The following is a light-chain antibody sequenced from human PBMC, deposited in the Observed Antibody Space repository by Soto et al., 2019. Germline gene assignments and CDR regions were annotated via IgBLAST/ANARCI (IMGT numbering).Light chain of an antibody. CDR1: SSNIGAGYD. J-gene: IGLJ2*01. Sequence: QSVLTQPPSVSGAPGQRVTISCTGSSSNIGAGYDVHWYQQLPRTAPKLLIYGNSNRPSWVPDRFSGSKSGTSASLAITGLQAEDEADYYCQSYDSSLSGVVFGGGTKLTVL. CDR3: QSYDSSLSGVV. CDR2: GNS. V-gene: IGLV1-40*01.